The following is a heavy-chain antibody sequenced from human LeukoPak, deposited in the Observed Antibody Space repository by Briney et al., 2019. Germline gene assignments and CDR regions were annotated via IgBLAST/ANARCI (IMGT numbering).Heavy chain of an antibody. D-gene: IGHD3-10*01. V-gene: IGHV3-21*01. CDR2: ISSSSSYI. J-gene: IGHJ4*02. CDR3: AKGSRGVRPYYFDY. CDR1: GFTFSSYS. Sequence: GGSLRLSCAASGFTFSSYSMNWVRQAPGKGLEWVSSISSSSSYIYYADSVKGRFTISRDNAKNSLYLQMNSLRAEDTAVYYCAKGSRGVRPYYFDYWGQGTLVTVSS.